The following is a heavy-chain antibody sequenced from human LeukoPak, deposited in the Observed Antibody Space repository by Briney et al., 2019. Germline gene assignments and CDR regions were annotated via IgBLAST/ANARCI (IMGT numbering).Heavy chain of an antibody. J-gene: IGHJ4*02. Sequence: ASVKVSCKASGYTFTSYYMHWVRQAPGQGLEWMGIINPSGGSTSYAQKFQGRVTMTRDTSISTAYMELSRLRSDDTAVYYCATGITMVRGVIKFWGQGTLVTVSS. V-gene: IGHV1-46*01. CDR3: ATGITMVRGVIKF. CDR1: GYTFTSYY. CDR2: INPSGGST. D-gene: IGHD3-10*01.